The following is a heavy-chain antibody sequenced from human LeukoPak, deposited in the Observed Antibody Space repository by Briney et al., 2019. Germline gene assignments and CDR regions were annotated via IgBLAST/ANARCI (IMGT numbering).Heavy chain of an antibody. V-gene: IGHV3-48*03. CDR2: ISSSGSTI. CDR3: ASREATYYDFWSGHTLDDY. J-gene: IGHJ4*02. CDR1: GFTFRSYE. D-gene: IGHD3-3*01. Sequence: GGSLRLSCAASGFTFRSYEMNWVRQAPGKGLEWVSYISSSGSTIYYADSVKGRFTISRDNAKNSLYLQMNSLRAEDTAVYYCASREATYYDFWSGHTLDDYWGQGTLVTVSS.